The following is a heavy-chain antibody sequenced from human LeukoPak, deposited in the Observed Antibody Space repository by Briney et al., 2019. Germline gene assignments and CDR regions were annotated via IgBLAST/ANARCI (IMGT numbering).Heavy chain of an antibody. CDR1: GFTCSNYW. CDR3: ARIAVTGTDWFDP. Sequence: GGSLRLSCAASGFTCSNYWMSWVRQAPGRGLEWVANIKEDGSEKTYVDSVKGRFTISRDNAKNSLYLQMNSLRAEDTAVYSCARIAVTGTDWFDPWGQGTLVTVSS. V-gene: IGHV3-7*01. CDR2: IKEDGSEK. J-gene: IGHJ5*02. D-gene: IGHD6-19*01.